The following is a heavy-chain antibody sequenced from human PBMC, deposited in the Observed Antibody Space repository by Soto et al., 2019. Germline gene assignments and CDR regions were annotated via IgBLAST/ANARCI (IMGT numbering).Heavy chain of an antibody. CDR2: MWDDGSNE. Sequence: QEQLVESGGGVVQPGGSLRLSCAASAFTFHNYAMHWVRQAPGKGLEWVAVMWDDGSNEYYADSVKGRFTISRDNSKNTVYLQRNKLSAEDTAVYYCAKDKYTSGWWYFDLWGRGTLVTVSS. CDR3: AKDKYTSGWWYFDL. J-gene: IGHJ2*01. D-gene: IGHD6-19*01. CDR1: AFTFHNYA. V-gene: IGHV3-33*06.